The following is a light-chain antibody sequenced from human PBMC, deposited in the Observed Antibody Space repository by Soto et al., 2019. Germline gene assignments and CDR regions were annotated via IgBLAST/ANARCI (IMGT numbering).Light chain of an antibody. J-gene: IGKJ5*01. V-gene: IGKV1-12*01. CDR2: GAS. CDR3: QQANSFPIT. CDR1: QGISTW. Sequence: IKMSQSPSSVSASVGDRVTITCRASQGISTWLAWYQQKAGKAPNLLIYGASNLHSGVPSRFSGSGSGTNFTLTISSLQPEDFATYYCQQANSFPITFGQGTRLEN.